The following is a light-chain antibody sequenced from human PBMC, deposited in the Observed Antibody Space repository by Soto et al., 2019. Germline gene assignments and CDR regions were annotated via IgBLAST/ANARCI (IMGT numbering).Light chain of an antibody. CDR3: AAWDDSLNGPV. Sequence: QSVLTQPPSASVTPGQRVSISCSGSSSNIGNNTVNWYQQFPETAPRLLIYTTNHRPSGVPDRFSGSKSGTSASLAISGLQSEDEADYYCAAWDDSLNGPVFGGGTKLTVL. V-gene: IGLV1-44*01. CDR1: SSNIGNNT. J-gene: IGLJ3*02. CDR2: TTN.